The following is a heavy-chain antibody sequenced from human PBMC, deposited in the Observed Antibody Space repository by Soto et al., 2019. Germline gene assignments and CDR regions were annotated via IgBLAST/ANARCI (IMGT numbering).Heavy chain of an antibody. J-gene: IGHJ5*02. CDR1: GYSISSGYY. D-gene: IGHD3-10*01. Sequence: SETLSLTCAVSGYSISSGYYWGWLRQPPGKGLEWIGSIYHGGSTYYNPYLNRRVTLSIDIPTIPGSLILTAVTAADTSFHYFARVGPWVPYFYYCSPSTFDSCFDPCGQGXLVTVYS. V-gene: IGHV4-38-2*01. CDR3: ARVGPWVPYFYYCSPSTFDSCFDP. CDR2: IYHGGST.